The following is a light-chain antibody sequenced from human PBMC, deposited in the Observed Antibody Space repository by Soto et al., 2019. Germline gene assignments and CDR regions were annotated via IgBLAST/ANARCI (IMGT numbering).Light chain of an antibody. CDR2: DAS. J-gene: IGKJ2*01. CDR3: QPRSNWPPA. Sequence: EIVLTQSPATLSLSPGERATLSCRASQSVSSYLAWYQQKPGQAPRLLIYDASNRATGIPARFSGSGSGTDLTLTIRSLEPEDFAVYYCQPRSNWPPAFGQGTKLEIK. V-gene: IGKV3-11*01. CDR1: QSVSSY.